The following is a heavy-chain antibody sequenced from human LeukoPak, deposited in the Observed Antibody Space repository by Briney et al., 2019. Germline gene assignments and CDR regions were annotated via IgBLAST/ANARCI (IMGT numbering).Heavy chain of an antibody. CDR2: ISGRGGGT. CDR3: AKRGVVIRVILVGFHKEAYYFDS. V-gene: IGHV3-23*01. D-gene: IGHD3-22*01. Sequence: GGSLRLSCAVSGITLSNYGMSWVRQAPGKGLEWVAGISGRGGGTNYADSVKGRFTIYRDNSKNTLYLQMNGLRAEDTAVYFCAKRGVVIRVILVGFHKEAYYFDSWGQGAQVTVSS. CDR1: GITLSNYG. J-gene: IGHJ4*02.